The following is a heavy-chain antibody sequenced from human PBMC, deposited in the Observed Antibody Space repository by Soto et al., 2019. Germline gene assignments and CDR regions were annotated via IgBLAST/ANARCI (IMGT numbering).Heavy chain of an antibody. D-gene: IGHD3-16*01. V-gene: IGHV3-7*05. CDR2: IKEDGSEA. CDR1: GFTFSTYW. Sequence: EVQLVESGGGLVQPGGSLRFSCAASGFTFSTYWMNWVRQAPGKGLEWVANIKEDGSEAYYVDSVKGRFTISRDNAKNSLYLDMNSLRGEDTAVYYCARDWGAPGRGSALGYYYHFGMDVWGQGTTVTVPS. CDR3: ARDWGAPGRGSALGYYYHFGMDV. J-gene: IGHJ6*02.